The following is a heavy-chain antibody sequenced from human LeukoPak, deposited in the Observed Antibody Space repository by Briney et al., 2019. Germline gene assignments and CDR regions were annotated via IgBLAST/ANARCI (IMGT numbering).Heavy chain of an antibody. Sequence: SETLSLTCTVSGGSISSSSYYWGWIRQPPGKGLEWIGSIYYSGSTYYNPSLKSRVTISVDTSKNQLSLKLSSVTAADTAVYYCNYGSGSYYNVYFQHWGQGTLVTVSS. CDR2: IYYSGST. CDR1: GGSISSSSYY. D-gene: IGHD3-10*01. V-gene: IGHV4-39*07. J-gene: IGHJ1*01. CDR3: NYGSGSYYNVYFQH.